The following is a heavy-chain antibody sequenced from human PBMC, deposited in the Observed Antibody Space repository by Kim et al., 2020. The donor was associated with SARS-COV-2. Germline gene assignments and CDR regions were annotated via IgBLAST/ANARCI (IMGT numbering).Heavy chain of an antibody. J-gene: IGHJ4*02. CDR2: IYYSGST. D-gene: IGHD1-26*01. V-gene: IGHV4-59*01. CDR1: GGSISSYY. CDR3: ARGSYFGRLGY. Sequence: SETLSLTCTVSGGSISSYYWSWIRQPPGKGLEWIGYIYYSGSTNYNPSLKSRVTISVDTSKNQFSLKLSSVTAADTAVYYCARGSYFGRLGYWGQGTLVPVSS.